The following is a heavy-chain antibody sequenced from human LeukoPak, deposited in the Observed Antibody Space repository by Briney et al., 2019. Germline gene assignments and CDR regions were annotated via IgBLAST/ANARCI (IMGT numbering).Heavy chain of an antibody. CDR1: VYTLTDYY. J-gene: IGHJ6*03. CDR3: ARGGGTAVGYQFYYMDV. Sequence: ASLKVSCKAFVYTLTDYYIHWVRQAPVDELEWMGRINTKTSGIKYAQKFQGGVTMTRDTSITTAHMDLSRLKYDDTAVYYCARGGGTAVGYQFYYMDVWGKGTTVTVSS. D-gene: IGHD6-19*01. CDR2: INTKTSGI. V-gene: IGHV1-2*06.